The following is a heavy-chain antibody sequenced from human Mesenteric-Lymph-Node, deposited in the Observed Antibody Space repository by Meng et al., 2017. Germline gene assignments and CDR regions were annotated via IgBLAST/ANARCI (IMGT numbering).Heavy chain of an antibody. J-gene: IGHJ4*02. CDR1: GGSMSSTNW. CDR2: IYHSGST. CDR3: ARADKVRFDY. V-gene: IGHV4-4*03. Sequence: GPGRCQRRRPLSLPCVVSGGSMSSTNWWSWVRQPPGKGLEWIGEIYHSGSTNYNPSLKSRVSISVDKSKNQFSLKLSSVTAADTAVYYCARADKVRFDYWGQGTLVTVSS.